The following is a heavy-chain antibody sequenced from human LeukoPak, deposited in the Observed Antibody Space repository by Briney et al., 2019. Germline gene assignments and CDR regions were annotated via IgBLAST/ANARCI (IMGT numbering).Heavy chain of an antibody. J-gene: IGHJ4*02. CDR2: MQSTGNS. D-gene: IGHD5-18*01. V-gene: IGHV4-59*01. CDR3: ARDKRHSYGRYFDH. CDR1: GDSISTYH. Sequence: SETLSLTCNVSGDSISTYHWDWIRKPPGRGLEWIGYMQSTGNSNYNPSLKSRVSMSVDTSKNRIVLNLSSVTAADTAVYYCARDKRHSYGRYFDHWGQGLLVTVSS.